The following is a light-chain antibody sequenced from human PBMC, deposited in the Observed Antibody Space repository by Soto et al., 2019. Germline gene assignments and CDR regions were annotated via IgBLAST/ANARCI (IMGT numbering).Light chain of an antibody. CDR2: EVN. CDR3: SSFAGNNNLL. V-gene: IGLV2-8*01. Sequence: QSALTQPPSASGSPGQSVTVSCTGTSSDVGGYNYVSWYQQHPGKAPKLIIYEVNKRPSGVPDRFSGSKSGNTASLTVSGLQAEDEADYYCSSFAGNNNLLFGGGTKLPVL. CDR1: SSDVGGYNY. J-gene: IGLJ2*01.